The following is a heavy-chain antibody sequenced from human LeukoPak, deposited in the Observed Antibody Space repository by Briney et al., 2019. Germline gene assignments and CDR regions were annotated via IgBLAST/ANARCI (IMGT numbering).Heavy chain of an antibody. D-gene: IGHD1-26*01. CDR3: ARLGGSYYPSFDY. V-gene: IGHV4-34*01. J-gene: IGHJ4*02. Sequence: SETLSLTCAVYGGSFSGYYWSWIRQRPGKGLGWGGEINHMGSTNYNPSLKSRVTISVDTSKKQFSLKLSSVTAADTAVYYCARLGGSYYPSFDYWGQGTLVTVSS. CDR2: INHMGST. CDR1: GGSFSGYY.